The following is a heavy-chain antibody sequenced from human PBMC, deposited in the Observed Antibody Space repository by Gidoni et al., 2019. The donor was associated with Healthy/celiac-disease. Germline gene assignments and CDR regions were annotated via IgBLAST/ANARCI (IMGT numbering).Heavy chain of an antibody. Sequence: EVQLVESGGGLVQPGGSLKLSCAASGFTFSGSAMHWVRQASGKGLEWVGRIRSKANSYATAYAASVKGRFTISRDDSKNTAYLQMNSLKTEDTAVYYCTRDVIVGATRGYWGQGTLVTVSS. D-gene: IGHD1-26*01. V-gene: IGHV3-73*02. CDR3: TRDVIVGATRGY. CDR2: IRSKANSYAT. J-gene: IGHJ4*02. CDR1: GFTFSGSA.